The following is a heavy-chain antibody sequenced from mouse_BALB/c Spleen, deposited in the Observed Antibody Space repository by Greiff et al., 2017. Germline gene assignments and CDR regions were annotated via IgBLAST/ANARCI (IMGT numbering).Heavy chain of an antibody. Sequence: VQLQQSGGGLVKPGGSLKLSCAASGFTFSDYYMYWVRQTPEKRLEWVATISDGGSYTYYPDSVKGRFTISRDNAKNNLYLQMSSLKSEDTAMYYCARADGYYAAMDYWGQGTSVTVSS. D-gene: IGHD2-3*01. CDR2: ISDGGSYT. V-gene: IGHV5-4*02. CDR3: ARADGYYAAMDY. J-gene: IGHJ4*01. CDR1: GFTFSDYY.